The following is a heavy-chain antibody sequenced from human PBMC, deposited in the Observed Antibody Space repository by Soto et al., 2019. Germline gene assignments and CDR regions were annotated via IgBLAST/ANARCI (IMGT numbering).Heavy chain of an antibody. CDR1: EFTFSSYT. V-gene: IGHV3-23*01. Sequence: EVQLLESGGDLVQPGGSLRLSCSASEFTFSSYTMSWVRQAPGKGLEWVSTFSGSSGSTYYADSVKGRFTISRDNSKNTLNLQMNSLRAEDTAVYYCAKHSSGQNTGMDVWGQGTTVPVSS. CDR2: FSGSSGST. J-gene: IGHJ6*02. CDR3: AKHSSGQNTGMDV. D-gene: IGHD6-19*01.